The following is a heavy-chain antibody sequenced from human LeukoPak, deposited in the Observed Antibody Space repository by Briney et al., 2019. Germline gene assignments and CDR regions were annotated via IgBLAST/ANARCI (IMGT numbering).Heavy chain of an antibody. Sequence: ASVKVSCKASGYTFTNYGVSWVRPAPGQGLECMGWVSAYNGNTNYAQKLQGRVTMTTDTSTSTAYMELRSLRSDDTAVYYCARVYLDMITGRLSYWGQGSLVTVSS. CDR1: GYTFTNYG. V-gene: IGHV1-18*01. CDR2: VSAYNGNT. D-gene: IGHD3-16*01. CDR3: ARVYLDMITGRLSY. J-gene: IGHJ4*02.